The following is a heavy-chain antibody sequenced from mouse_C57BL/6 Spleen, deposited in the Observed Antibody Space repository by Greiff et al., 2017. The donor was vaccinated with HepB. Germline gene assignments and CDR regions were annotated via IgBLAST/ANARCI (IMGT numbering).Heavy chain of an antibody. V-gene: IGHV1-9*01. CDR3: ARDYSNYVDAMDY. CDR1: GYTFTGYW. D-gene: IGHD2-5*01. Sequence: QVQLQQSGAELMKPGASVKLSCKATGYTFTGYWIEWVKQRPGHGLEWIGEILPGSGITNYNEKFKGKATFTADTSSNTAYMQLSSLTTEDSAIYYCARDYSNYVDAMDYWGQGTSVTVSS. J-gene: IGHJ4*01. CDR2: ILPGSGIT.